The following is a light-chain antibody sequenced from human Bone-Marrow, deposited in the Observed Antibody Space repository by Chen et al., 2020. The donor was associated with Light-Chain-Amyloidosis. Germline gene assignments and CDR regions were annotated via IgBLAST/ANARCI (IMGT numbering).Light chain of an antibody. J-gene: IGKJ1*01. V-gene: IGKV2-28*01. Sequence: IVMTQSPLSLPVTPGEPDSISCRSSHSLLHSNGYNYLDWYLQKPGQSPQLLIYLGSNRASGVPDRFSGSGSGTDVTLKISRVEAEDVGVYYCMQALQTPWTFRHGTKVEIK. CDR1: HSLLHSNGYNY. CDR2: LGS. CDR3: MQALQTPWT.